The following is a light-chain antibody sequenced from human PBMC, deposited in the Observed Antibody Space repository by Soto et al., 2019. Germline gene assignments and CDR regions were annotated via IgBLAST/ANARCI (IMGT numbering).Light chain of an antibody. Sequence: QSALTQPASVSGSPGQSVTIPCTGTNSDLGNYKYVSWYQQYPGKPPQLMIYEVSNRPSGISNRFSGSKSGNTASLTLSGLQAEDEADYYCSSYTSSSTLVFGGGTKLTVL. CDR2: EVS. J-gene: IGLJ2*01. V-gene: IGLV2-14*01. CDR1: NSDLGNYKY. CDR3: SSYTSSSTLV.